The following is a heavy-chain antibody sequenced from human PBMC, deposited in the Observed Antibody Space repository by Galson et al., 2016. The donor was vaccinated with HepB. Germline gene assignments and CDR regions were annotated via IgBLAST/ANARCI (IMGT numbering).Heavy chain of an antibody. CDR3: AHRPWGAAAFDS. V-gene: IGHV2-5*01. J-gene: IGHJ4*02. CDR1: GFSLRTSTVG. D-gene: IGHD6-13*01. CDR2: IYWNDDS. Sequence: PALVKPTQTLTLTCTFSGFSLRTSTVGVGWIRQPPGKALEWLAVIYWNDDSRCSPSLKSRLTVTKTTSNNQVVLTMSNMDPVDTATDYCAHRPWGAAAFDSWGQGILVTVSS.